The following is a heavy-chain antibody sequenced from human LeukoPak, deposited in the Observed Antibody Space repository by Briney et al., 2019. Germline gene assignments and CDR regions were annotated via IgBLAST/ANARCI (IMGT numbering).Heavy chain of an antibody. CDR2: ISWNSGSI. D-gene: IGHD4-23*01. CDR1: GFTFDDYA. Sequence: GGSLRLSCAASGFTFDDYAMHWVRQAPGKGLEWVSGISWNSGSIGYADSVKGRFTISRDNAKNSLYLQMNSLRAEDTALYYCAKDSDYGGPFYYMDVWGKGTTVTISS. V-gene: IGHV3-9*01. J-gene: IGHJ6*03. CDR3: AKDSDYGGPFYYMDV.